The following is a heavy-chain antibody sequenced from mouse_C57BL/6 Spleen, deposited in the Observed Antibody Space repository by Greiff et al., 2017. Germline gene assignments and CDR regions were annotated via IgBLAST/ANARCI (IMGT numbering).Heavy chain of an antibody. V-gene: IGHV1-39*01. CDR1: GYSFTDYN. Sequence: VQLQQSGPELVKPGASVKISCKASGYSFTDYNMNWVKQSNGKSLEWIGVINPNYGTTSYNQKFKGKATLTVDQSSSTAYMQLNSLTSEDSAVYYCAKTYYSNYEDYFDYWGQGTTLTVSS. D-gene: IGHD2-5*01. J-gene: IGHJ2*01. CDR2: INPNYGTT. CDR3: AKTYYSNYEDYFDY.